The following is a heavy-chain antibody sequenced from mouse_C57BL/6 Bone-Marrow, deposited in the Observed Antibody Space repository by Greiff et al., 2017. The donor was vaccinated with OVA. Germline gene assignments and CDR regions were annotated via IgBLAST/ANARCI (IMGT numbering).Heavy chain of an antibody. Sequence: QVQLQQPGAELVRPGASVKMSCKASGYTFTSYNMHWVKQTPRQGLEWIGAIYPENGDTSYNQKFKGKATLTVDKSSSTAYMQLSSLTSEDSAVYFCARIFNTVVAYYFDYWGQGTTLTVSS. V-gene: IGHV1-12*01. D-gene: IGHD1-1*01. J-gene: IGHJ2*01. CDR1: GYTFTSYN. CDR2: IYPENGDT. CDR3: ARIFNTVVAYYFDY.